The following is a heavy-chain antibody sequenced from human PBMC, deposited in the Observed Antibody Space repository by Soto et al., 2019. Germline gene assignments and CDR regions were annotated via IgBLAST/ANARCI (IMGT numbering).Heavy chain of an antibody. J-gene: IGHJ6*02. CDR1: GYSISSGYY. V-gene: IGHV4-38-2*01. D-gene: IGHD1-26*01. Sequence: SETLSLTCAVSGYSISSGYYWGWIRQPPGKGLEWIGSIYHSGSTYYNPSLKSRVTISVDTSKNQFSLKLSSVTAADTAVYYCARSSGSYYYYYDMDVWAQGTTVTVSS. CDR2: IYHSGST. CDR3: ARSSGSYYYYYDMDV.